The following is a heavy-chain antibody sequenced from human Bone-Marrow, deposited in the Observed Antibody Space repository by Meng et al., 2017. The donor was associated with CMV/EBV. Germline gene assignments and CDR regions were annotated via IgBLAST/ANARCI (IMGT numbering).Heavy chain of an antibody. CDR3: ARDINYDSSGYNFFDY. J-gene: IGHJ4*02. CDR2: ISAYNGNT. V-gene: IGHV1-18*01. Sequence: QVQLCQEGLERKKPGASVKVSGKASGYTFTCMGSSWGRRAPGQGLEWMGWISAYNGNTNYAQKLQGRVTMTTDTSTSTAYMELRSLRSDDTAVYYCARDINYDSSGYNFFDYWGQGTLVTVSS. CDR1: GYTFTCMG. D-gene: IGHD3-22*01.